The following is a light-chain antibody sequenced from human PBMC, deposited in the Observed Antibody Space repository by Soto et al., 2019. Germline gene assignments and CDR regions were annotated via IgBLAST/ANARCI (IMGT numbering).Light chain of an antibody. J-gene: IGLJ3*02. CDR3: AAWDDSLNGWV. V-gene: IGLV1-44*01. CDR2: RNS. Sequence: QSVLTQSPSASGTPGKRVTISCSGINSNIGSNYVHWYQQFQGTAPKVLIYRNSQRPSGVPDRFSGSKSGTSASLAISGLQSDDEADYYCAAWDDSLNGWVFGGGTKLTVL. CDR1: NSNIGSNY.